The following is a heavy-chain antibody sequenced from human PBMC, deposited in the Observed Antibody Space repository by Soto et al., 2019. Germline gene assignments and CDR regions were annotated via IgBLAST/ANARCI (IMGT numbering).Heavy chain of an antibody. Sequence: PSETLSLTCAVSGYSISSSNWWGWIRQPPGKGLEWIGYIYYSGSTYYNPSLKSRVTMSVDTSKNQFSLKLSSVTAVDTAVYYCARLLGIVGAPMAFFDYWGQGTLVTVS. CDR1: GYSISSSNW. V-gene: IGHV4-28*01. J-gene: IGHJ4*02. CDR2: IYYSGST. CDR3: ARLLGIVGAPMAFFDY. D-gene: IGHD1-26*01.